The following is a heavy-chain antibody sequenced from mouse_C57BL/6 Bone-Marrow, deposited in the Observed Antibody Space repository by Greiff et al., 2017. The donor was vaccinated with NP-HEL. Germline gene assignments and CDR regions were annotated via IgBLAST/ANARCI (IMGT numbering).Heavy chain of an antibody. D-gene: IGHD1-1*01. CDR1: GYSITSGYY. Sequence: EVQLQQSGPGLVKPSQSLSLTCSVTGYSITSGYYWNWIRQFPGNKLEWMGYISYDGSNNYNPSLKNRISITRDTSKNQFFLKLNSVTTEDTATYYCARRGTVVPMDYWGQGTSVTVSS. J-gene: IGHJ4*01. CDR2: ISYDGSN. V-gene: IGHV3-6*01. CDR3: ARRGTVVPMDY.